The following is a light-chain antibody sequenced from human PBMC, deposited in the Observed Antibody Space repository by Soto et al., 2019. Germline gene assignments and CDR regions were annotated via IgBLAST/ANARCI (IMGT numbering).Light chain of an antibody. CDR1: QGVGNE. CDR3: SKHNAYPRT. J-gene: IGKJ1*01. V-gene: IGKV1-17*01. CDR2: AAS. Sequence: DIQMTQSPSSLAASVGDRVTITCRASQGVGNEVGWYQQKPGKAPKRLIYAASTLQSGTPSRFSGSGSGTEFTLTISSLQTEDFATYFCSKHNAYPRTFGQGTRVEMK.